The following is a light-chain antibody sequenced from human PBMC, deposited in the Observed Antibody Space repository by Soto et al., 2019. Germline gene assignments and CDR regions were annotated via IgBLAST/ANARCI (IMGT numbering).Light chain of an antibody. Sequence: QSALTQPRSVSGSPGQSVTISCTGTSSDVGDYNFVSWYQQHPGKAPKLMIYDVSKRPSGVPDRFSGCKSDNTASLTISGLQAEDGAHYYCCSYAGTYSYVLGTGTKLTVL. J-gene: IGLJ1*01. CDR3: CSYAGTYSYV. CDR1: SSDVGDYNF. CDR2: DVS. V-gene: IGLV2-11*01.